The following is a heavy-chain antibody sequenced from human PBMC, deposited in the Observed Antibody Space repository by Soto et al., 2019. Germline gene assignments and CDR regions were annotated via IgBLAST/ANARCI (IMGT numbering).Heavy chain of an antibody. V-gene: IGHV5-10-1*01. Sequence: GESLKISCKGSGYSFTSYWISWVRQMPGKGLEWMGRIDPSDSYTNYSPSFQGHVTISADKSISTAYLQWSSLKASDTAMYYCASGLAVAGPNYYYGMDVWGQGTTVTVSS. D-gene: IGHD6-19*01. CDR2: IDPSDSYT. J-gene: IGHJ6*02. CDR1: GYSFTSYW. CDR3: ASGLAVAGPNYYYGMDV.